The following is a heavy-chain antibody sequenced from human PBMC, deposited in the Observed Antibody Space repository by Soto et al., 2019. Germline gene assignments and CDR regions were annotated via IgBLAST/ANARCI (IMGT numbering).Heavy chain of an antibody. CDR2: ISYDGNKA. Sequence: QLVESGGGVVQPGRSLRLSCAASGFIFNTYGLHWVRQAPGKGLEWVALISYDGNKAYYADSVKGRFTISRDNPRNTLHLEMNSLRPEDTAVYYCAKGASGGDHAYWGHGTLVTVSS. V-gene: IGHV3-30*18. D-gene: IGHD2-21*02. CDR3: AKGASGGDHAY. J-gene: IGHJ4*01. CDR1: GFIFNTYG.